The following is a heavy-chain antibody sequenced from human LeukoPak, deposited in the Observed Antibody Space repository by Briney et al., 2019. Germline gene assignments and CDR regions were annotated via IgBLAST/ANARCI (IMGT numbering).Heavy chain of an antibody. CDR3: AKSAYYDILTGYYCEDY. J-gene: IGHJ4*02. CDR1: GFTFSSCA. Sequence: GGSLRLSCEASGFTFSSCAMSWVRQAPGKGLEWVSGISSSGGGTYYADSVKGRFTISRDNSKNTLFLQMNSLRADDTAVYYCAKSAYYDILTGYYCEDYWGQGTLVTVSS. D-gene: IGHD3-9*01. CDR2: ISSSGGGT. V-gene: IGHV3-23*01.